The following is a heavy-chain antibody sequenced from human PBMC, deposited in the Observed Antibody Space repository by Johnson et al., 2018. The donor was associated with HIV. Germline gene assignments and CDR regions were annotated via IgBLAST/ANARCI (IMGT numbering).Heavy chain of an antibody. Sequence: MLLVESGGGVVRPGGSLRLSCAASGFTFDDYGMSWVRQAPGKGLEWDSGINWNGGSTGYADSVKGRFTISRDNSKNTLYLQMNSLRAEDTAVYYCAKAIGGHDAFDIWGKGTMVTVSS. J-gene: IGHJ3*02. CDR2: INWNGGST. CDR1: GFTFDDYG. D-gene: IGHD3-16*01. V-gene: IGHV3-20*04. CDR3: AKAIGGHDAFDI.